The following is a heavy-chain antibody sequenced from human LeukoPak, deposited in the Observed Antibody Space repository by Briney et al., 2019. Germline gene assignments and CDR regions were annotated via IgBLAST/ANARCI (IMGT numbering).Heavy chain of an antibody. J-gene: IGHJ4*02. Sequence: PSETLSLTCTVSGGSISSSYYYWGWIRQPPGKGLEWIGTISYSGTTYYNPSLESRVTISVDTSRNQFSLKLTSVTAADTAVYYCARHKMGTTGLYYFDYWGQGTLVTVSS. D-gene: IGHD2-8*02. V-gene: IGHV4-39*01. CDR1: GGSISSSYYY. CDR2: ISYSGTT. CDR3: ARHKMGTTGLYYFDY.